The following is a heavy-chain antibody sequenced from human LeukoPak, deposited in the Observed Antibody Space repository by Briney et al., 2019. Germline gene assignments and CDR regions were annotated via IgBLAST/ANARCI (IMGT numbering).Heavy chain of an antibody. D-gene: IGHD3-22*01. J-gene: IGHJ4*02. V-gene: IGHV3-23*01. CDR1: GFTFSSYA. CDR3: AKDLYYYDSSGYYGY. CDR2: ISGSGGST. Sequence: PGGSLRLSGAASGFTFSSYAMSWVRQAPGKGLEWVSAISGSGGSTYYADSVKGRFTISRDNSKNTLYLQMNSLRAEDTAVYYCAKDLYYYDSSGYYGYWGQGTLVTVSS.